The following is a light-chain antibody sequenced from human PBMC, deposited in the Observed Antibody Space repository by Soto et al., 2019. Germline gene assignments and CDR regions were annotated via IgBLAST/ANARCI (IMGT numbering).Light chain of an antibody. CDR2: KVS. J-gene: IGKJ1*01. CDR3: QQYNSWLWT. Sequence: DVVMTQSPLSLPVTLGQPASISCRSNQSLVHSDGIAYFSWFQQRPGRSPRRLIYKVSNRDSGVPARFSGSGSGTDFALKISRVEAEDVGVYYCQQYNSWLWTFGQGTKVDIK. V-gene: IGKV2-30*02. CDR1: QSLVHSDGIAY.